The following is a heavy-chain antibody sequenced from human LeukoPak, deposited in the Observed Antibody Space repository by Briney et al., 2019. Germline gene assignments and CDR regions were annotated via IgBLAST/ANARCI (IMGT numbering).Heavy chain of an antibody. Sequence: SETLSLTCTVSGGSISSYYWSWIRQPPGKGLEWIGYIYYSGSTNYNPSLKSRVTISVDTSKNQFSLKLRSVTAADTALYYCARGRGGHGDLGHFDSWGQGILVTVSS. CDR3: ARGRGGHGDLGHFDS. D-gene: IGHD4-17*01. V-gene: IGHV4-59*08. CDR2: IYYSGST. CDR1: GGSISSYY. J-gene: IGHJ4*02.